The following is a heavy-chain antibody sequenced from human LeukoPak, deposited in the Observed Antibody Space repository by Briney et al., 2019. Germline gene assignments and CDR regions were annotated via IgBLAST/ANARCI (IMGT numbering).Heavy chain of an antibody. V-gene: IGHV3-33*06. J-gene: IGHJ4*02. CDR3: AKDHESSWTGFDY. CDR2: IWYDGSNK. D-gene: IGHD6-13*01. CDR1: GFTFSSYG. Sequence: GRSLRLSCAASGFTFSSYGMQWVRQAPGKGLEWVAVIWYDGSNKYYADSVKGRFTISRDNSKNTLYLQMNSLRAEDTAVYYCAKDHESSWTGFDYWGQGTLVTVSS.